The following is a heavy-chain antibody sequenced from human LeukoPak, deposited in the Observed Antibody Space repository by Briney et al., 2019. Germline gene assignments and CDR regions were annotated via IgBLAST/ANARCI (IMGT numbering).Heavy chain of an antibody. V-gene: IGHV4-59*01. CDR1: GGSISSYY. D-gene: IGHD1-1*01. CDR2: FYYSGNT. CDR3: ARTNVANSFDI. J-gene: IGHJ3*02. Sequence: PETLSLTCTVSGGSISSYYWSWIRQPPGKGLEWIGYFYYSGNTNYNPSLKSRVTISVDTSKNQFSLKLSSVTAADTAVYYCARTNVANSFDIWGQGTMVTVSS.